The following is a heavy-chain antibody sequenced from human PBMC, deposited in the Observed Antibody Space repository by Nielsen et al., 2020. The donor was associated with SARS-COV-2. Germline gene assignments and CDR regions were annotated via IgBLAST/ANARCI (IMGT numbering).Heavy chain of an antibody. D-gene: IGHD3-9*01. J-gene: IGHJ1*01. CDR3: ARGPARVLRYFDWLPHRTEYFRH. CDR2: INPSGGST. Sequence: ASVKVSCKASGYTFTSYYMHWVRQAPGQGLEWMGIINPSGGSTSYAQKFQGRVTMTRNTSISTAYMELSSLRSEDTAVYYCARGPARVLRYFDWLPHRTEYFRHWGQGTLVTVSS. CDR1: GYTFTSYY. V-gene: IGHV1-46*01.